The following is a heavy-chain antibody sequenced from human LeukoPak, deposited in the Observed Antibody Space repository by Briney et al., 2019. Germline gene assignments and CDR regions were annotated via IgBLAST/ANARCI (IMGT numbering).Heavy chain of an antibody. Sequence: PSETLSLTCTVSGGSISSYYWSWIRQPPGKGLEWIGYIYYSGSTNYNPSLKSRVTISEDTSKNQFSLKLRSVTAADTAVYYCARSRGMDYYYYMDVWGKGTTVTISS. CDR2: IYYSGST. V-gene: IGHV4-59*01. CDR3: ARSRGMDYYYYMDV. J-gene: IGHJ6*03. CDR1: GGSISSYY. D-gene: IGHD3-16*01.